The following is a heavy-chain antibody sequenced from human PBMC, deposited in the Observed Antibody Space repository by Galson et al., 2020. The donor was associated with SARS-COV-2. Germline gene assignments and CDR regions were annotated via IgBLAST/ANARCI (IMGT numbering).Heavy chain of an antibody. V-gene: IGHV3-43*01. CDR1: GFTFDDYT. D-gene: IGHD3-10*01. CDR2: ISWDGGST. Sequence: GGSLRLSCAASGFTFDDYTMHWVRQAPGKGLEWVSLISWDGGSTYYADSVKGRFTISRDNSKNSLYLQMNSLRTEDTALYYCAKAMVRGVIITFPVDYWGQGTLVTVSS. CDR3: AKAMVRGVIITFPVDY. J-gene: IGHJ4*02.